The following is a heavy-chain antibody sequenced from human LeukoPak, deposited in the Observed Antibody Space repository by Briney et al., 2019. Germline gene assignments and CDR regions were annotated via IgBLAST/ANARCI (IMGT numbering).Heavy chain of an antibody. V-gene: IGHV3-33*01. CDR1: GFSFNSYI. CDR2: VWDDGNEQ. J-gene: IGHJ4*02. Sequence: PGGSLRLSCEASGFSFNSYIMHWVRQAPDKGLEWVALVWDDGNEQYYADPVKGRFTISRDNSKNTLYLQMNSLRVQDTAVYYCAREEYSTSFDYWGQGTLVTVSP. D-gene: IGHD6-6*01. CDR3: AREEYSTSFDY.